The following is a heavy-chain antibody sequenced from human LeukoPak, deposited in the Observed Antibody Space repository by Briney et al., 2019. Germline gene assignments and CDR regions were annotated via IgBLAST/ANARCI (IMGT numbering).Heavy chain of an antibody. J-gene: IGHJ5*02. D-gene: IGHD3-3*01. Sequence: PSETLSLTCTVSGGSISSYYWSWIRQSAGKGLEWIGRIYTSGSTNYSPSLKSRVTLSVDTSKNQFSLKLSSVTAADTAVYYCAREITIFGVVIDWFDPWGQGTLVTVSS. CDR3: AREITIFGVVIDWFDP. CDR2: IYTSGST. CDR1: GGSISSYY. V-gene: IGHV4-4*07.